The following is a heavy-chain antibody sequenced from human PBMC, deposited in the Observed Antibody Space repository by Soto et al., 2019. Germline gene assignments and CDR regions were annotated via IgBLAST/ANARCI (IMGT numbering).Heavy chain of an antibody. CDR3: ARGPDILTGYYTEMYYFDY. Sequence: QVQLVQSGAEVKKPGASVKVSCKASGYTFTSYYMHWVRQAPGQGLEWMGIINPSGGSTSYAQKFQGRVTMTRDTSTSTVYMELSRLRSEDTAVYYCARGPDILTGYYTEMYYFDYWGQGTLVTVSS. J-gene: IGHJ4*02. V-gene: IGHV1-46*01. CDR1: GYTFTSYY. D-gene: IGHD3-9*01. CDR2: INPSGGST.